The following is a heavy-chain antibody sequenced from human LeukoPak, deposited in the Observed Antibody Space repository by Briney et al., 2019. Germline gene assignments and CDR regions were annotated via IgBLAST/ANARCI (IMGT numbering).Heavy chain of an antibody. CDR3: AKFTDGYYDFWSGYPY. J-gene: IGHJ4*02. Sequence: GRSLRLSCAASGFTFSSYAMSWVRQAPGKGLEWVSAISGSGGSTYYADSVKGRFTISRDNSKNTLYLQMNSLRAEDTAVYYCAKFTDGYYDFWSGYPYWGQGTLVTVSS. CDR1: GFTFSSYA. D-gene: IGHD3-3*01. V-gene: IGHV3-23*01. CDR2: ISGSGGST.